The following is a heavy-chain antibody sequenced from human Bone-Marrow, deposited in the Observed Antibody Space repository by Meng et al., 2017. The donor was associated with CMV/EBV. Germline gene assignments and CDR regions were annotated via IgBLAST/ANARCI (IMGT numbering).Heavy chain of an antibody. D-gene: IGHD6-13*01. CDR3: ARDDRGYSSITAGYYYGMDV. CDR2: INPSGGST. Sequence: ASVKVSCKASGYTLTSYYMHWVRQAPGQGLEWMGIINPSGGSTSYAQKFQGRVTMTRDTSTSTVYMELSSLRSEDTAVYYCARDDRGYSSITAGYYYGMDVWGQGTTVTVSS. V-gene: IGHV1-46*01. J-gene: IGHJ6*02. CDR1: GYTLTSYY.